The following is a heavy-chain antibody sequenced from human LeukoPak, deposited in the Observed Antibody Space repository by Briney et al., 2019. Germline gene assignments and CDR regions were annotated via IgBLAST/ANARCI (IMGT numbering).Heavy chain of an antibody. CDR3: AGSRYGDYSVDF. CDR2: IYSGGNT. D-gene: IGHD4-17*01. V-gene: IGHV3-53*04. Sequence: VGSLRLSCAASGFTVSSSPINWVRQAPGMGLEWVSVIYSGGNTFYADSVKGRFTISRHNSKNTLYLQMDSLRTEDTAVYYCAGSRYGDYSVDFWGQGTLVTVSS. J-gene: IGHJ4*02. CDR1: GFTVSSSP.